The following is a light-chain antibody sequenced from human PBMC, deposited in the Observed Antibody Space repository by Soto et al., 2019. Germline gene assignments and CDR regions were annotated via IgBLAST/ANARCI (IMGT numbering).Light chain of an antibody. CDR3: QQSYDSPLT. J-gene: IGKJ4*01. V-gene: IGKV1-39*01. CDR2: AAS. CDR1: QTINNY. Sequence: DIQMTQSPSSLSASVGDRVTITCRASQTINNYLNWYRQKPGNAPELLIYAASSLQSGVPSTLSGNGSGTDFTLTISSLQPEDFATYYCQQSYDSPLTFGGGTKVENK.